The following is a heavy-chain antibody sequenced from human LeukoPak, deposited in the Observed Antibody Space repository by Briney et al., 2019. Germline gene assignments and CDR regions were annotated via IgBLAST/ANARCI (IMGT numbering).Heavy chain of an antibody. Sequence: PGGSLRLACAASGLTVSSSYMSWVRQAPGKGLEWVSIIYNDGSTYYADSMKGRFTISRDNSKNTLYLQVNSLRAEDTAMHYCARNILFAFDIWGQGTMVTVSS. CDR2: IYNDGST. J-gene: IGHJ3*02. CDR3: ARNILFAFDI. CDR1: GLTVSSSY. V-gene: IGHV3-53*01.